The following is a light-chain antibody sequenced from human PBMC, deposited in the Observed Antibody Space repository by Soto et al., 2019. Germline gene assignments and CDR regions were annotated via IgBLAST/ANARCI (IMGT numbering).Light chain of an antibody. CDR1: QTISSNY. V-gene: IGKV3-20*01. CDR2: GAS. Sequence: EIVLTQSPGTLSLSPGERATLSCRASQTISSNYLAWYQQKPGQAPRLLIYGASSRATGIPDRFSGSGSGTDFTLTITRLEPEDFAVYYCQQYSRPLTFVGGTKVEIK. J-gene: IGKJ4*01. CDR3: QQYSRPLT.